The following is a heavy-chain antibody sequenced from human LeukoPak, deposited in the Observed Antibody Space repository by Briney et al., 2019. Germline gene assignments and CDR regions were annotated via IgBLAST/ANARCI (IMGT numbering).Heavy chain of an antibody. D-gene: IGHD3-10*01. V-gene: IGHV4-34*01. CDR3: ARGRLRRRLVRGVIAGFFDY. Sequence: PSETLSLTCAVYGGSFSGYYWSWVRQPPGKGLEWIGEINHSGSTNYNPSLKSRVTISVDTSKNQFSLKLSSVTAADTAVYYCARGRLRRRLVRGVIAGFFDYWGQGTLVTVSS. CDR2: INHSGST. CDR1: GGSFSGYY. J-gene: IGHJ4*02.